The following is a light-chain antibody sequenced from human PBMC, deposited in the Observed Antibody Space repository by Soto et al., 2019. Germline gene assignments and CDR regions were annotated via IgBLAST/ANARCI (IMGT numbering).Light chain of an antibody. CDR3: QHYHNWPPYT. J-gene: IGKJ2*01. Sequence: EIVMTQSPATLSVSPGERATLSCRASQSVYSKLAWYQQKPGQAPRLLIYGASTRATGIPARFSGSGSGTEFTLTITSLQSEDSAVYYCQHYHNWPPYTFGQGTKLEI. CDR2: GAS. CDR1: QSVYSK. V-gene: IGKV3-15*01.